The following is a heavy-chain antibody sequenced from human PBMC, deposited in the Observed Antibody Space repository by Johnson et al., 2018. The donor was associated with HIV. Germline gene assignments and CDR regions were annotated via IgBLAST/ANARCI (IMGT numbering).Heavy chain of an antibody. Sequence: MQLVESGGGVVQPGGSLRLSCAASGFTFSSYGMHWVRQAPGKGLEWVSAISGSGGSTYYADSVKGRFTISRDNSKNTLYLQMGSLRAEDMAVYYCARESTATRGDAFDIWGQGTMVTVSS. J-gene: IGHJ3*02. D-gene: IGHD4-17*01. CDR3: ARESTATRGDAFDI. V-gene: IGHV3-64*07. CDR1: GFTFSSYG. CDR2: ISGSGGST.